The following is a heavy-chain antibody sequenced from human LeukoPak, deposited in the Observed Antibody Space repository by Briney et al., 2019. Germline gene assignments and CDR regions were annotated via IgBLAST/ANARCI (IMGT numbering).Heavy chain of an antibody. V-gene: IGHV3-23*01. CDR3: ATESGTYSGTCFDY. CDR1: GFSFRSYW. J-gene: IGHJ4*02. Sequence: HPGGSLRLSCVDSGFSFRSYWMSWVRQAPGKGLEWVSAISGSGGSTYYADSVKGRFTISRDNSKNTLYLQMNSLRAEDTAVYYCATESGTYSGTCFDYWGQGTLVTASS. D-gene: IGHD1-26*01. CDR2: ISGSGGST.